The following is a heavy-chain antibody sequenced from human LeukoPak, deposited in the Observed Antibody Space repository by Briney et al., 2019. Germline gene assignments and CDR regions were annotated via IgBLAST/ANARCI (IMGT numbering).Heavy chain of an antibody. J-gene: IGHJ4*02. CDR3: VKDVGGSYAFDY. V-gene: IGHV3-64D*09. Sequence: PGGSLRLSCAASGFTLSTYEMNWVRQAPGKGLEYVSGINDNGGRTHYGDSVKGRFSISRDNSKNTLHLQMSTLRAEDTALYYCVKDVGGSYAFDYWGQGILVTVAS. CDR1: GFTLSTYE. CDR2: INDNGGRT. D-gene: IGHD1-26*01.